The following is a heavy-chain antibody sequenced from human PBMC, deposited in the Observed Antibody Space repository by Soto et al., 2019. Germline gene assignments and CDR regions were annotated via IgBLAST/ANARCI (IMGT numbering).Heavy chain of an antibody. J-gene: IGHJ6*02. CDR3: ARDSRAQLWYGHYYYGMDV. Sequence: NPSETLSLTCAVSGYSISSGYYWGWIRQPPGKGLEWIGSIYHSGSTYYNPSLKSRVTISVDTSKNQFSLKLSSVTAADTAVYYCARDSRAQLWYGHYYYGMDVWGQGTTVTVSS. CDR2: IYHSGST. CDR1: GYSISSGYY. D-gene: IGHD5-18*01. V-gene: IGHV4-38-2*02.